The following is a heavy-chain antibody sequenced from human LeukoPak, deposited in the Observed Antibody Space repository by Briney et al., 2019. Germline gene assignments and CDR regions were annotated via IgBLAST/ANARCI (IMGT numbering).Heavy chain of an antibody. J-gene: IGHJ5*02. D-gene: IGHD6-13*01. Sequence: PSGTLSLTCAVSGGSISSSNWWSWVRQPPGKGLEWMGEIYHSGSTNYNPSLKSRVTISVDKSKNQFSLKLSSVTAADTAVYYCAEGYSSSWYRWFDPWGQGTLVTVSS. CDR3: AEGYSSSWYRWFDP. V-gene: IGHV4-4*02. CDR1: GGSISSSNW. CDR2: IYHSGST.